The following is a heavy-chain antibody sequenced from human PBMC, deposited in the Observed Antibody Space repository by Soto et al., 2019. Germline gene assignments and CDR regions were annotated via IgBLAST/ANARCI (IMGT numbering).Heavy chain of an antibody. Sequence: ASVKVSCKASGGTFSSYTISWVRQAPGQGLEWMGRIIPILGIANYAQKFQGRVTITADKSTSTAYMELSSLRSEDTAVYYCARDRGVPRYYFDYWGQGTLVTVSS. D-gene: IGHD3-10*01. CDR3: ARDRGVPRYYFDY. V-gene: IGHV1-69*04. J-gene: IGHJ4*02. CDR1: GGTFSSYT. CDR2: IIPILGIA.